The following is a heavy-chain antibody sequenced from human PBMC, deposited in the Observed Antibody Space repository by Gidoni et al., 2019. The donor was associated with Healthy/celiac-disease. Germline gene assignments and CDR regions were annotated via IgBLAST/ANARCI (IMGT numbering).Heavy chain of an antibody. CDR3: ARDAVVPAALISPPSNWFDP. V-gene: IGHV1-18*01. CDR1: GYTFTSYG. J-gene: IGHJ5*02. D-gene: IGHD2-2*01. CDR2: ISAYNGNK. Sequence: QVQLVQSGAEVKKPGASVKVSCKASGYTFTSYGISWVRQAPGQGLEWMGWISAYNGNKNHAQKLQGRVTMTTDTSTSTAYMELRSLRSDDTAVYYCARDAVVPAALISPPSNWFDPWGQGTLVTVSS.